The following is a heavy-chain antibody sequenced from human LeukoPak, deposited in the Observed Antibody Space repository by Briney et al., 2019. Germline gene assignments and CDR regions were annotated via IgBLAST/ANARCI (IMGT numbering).Heavy chain of an antibody. J-gene: IGHJ4*02. D-gene: IGHD3-22*01. V-gene: IGHV1-46*01. CDR3: ARAPRPPWDDSSGLDC. CDR1: GYTFTNYY. Sequence: ASVKVSCKASGYTFTNYYMHWVRQAPGQGLEWMGIINPNGGSTSYAQKFQGRVTMTRDTSTSTVYMDLSSLRSEDTAVYYCARAPRPPWDDSSGLDCWGQGTLVTVS. CDR2: INPNGGST.